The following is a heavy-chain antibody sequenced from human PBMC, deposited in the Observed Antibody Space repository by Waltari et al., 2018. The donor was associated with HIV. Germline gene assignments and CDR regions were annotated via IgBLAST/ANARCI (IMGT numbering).Heavy chain of an antibody. CDR2: IYTSGST. J-gene: IGHJ5*02. CDR1: GGSISSGSKH. D-gene: IGHD3-3*01. V-gene: IGHV4-61*02. CDR3: ARAYYDFWSGTGSSGNWFDP. Sequence: QVQLQESGPGLVKPSQPQSITCTVSGGSISSGSKHWSWIRQPAGKGLELFGRIYTSGSTNYNPSLKSRVTISVDTSKNQFSLKLRSVTAADTAVYYCARAYYDFWSGTGSSGNWFDPWGQGTLVTVSS.